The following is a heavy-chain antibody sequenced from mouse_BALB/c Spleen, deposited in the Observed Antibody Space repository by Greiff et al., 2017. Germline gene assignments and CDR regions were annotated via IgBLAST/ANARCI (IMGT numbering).Heavy chain of an antibody. D-gene: IGHD2-14*01. J-gene: IGHJ2*01. CDR1: GFTFTDYY. CDR3: ARDIQYRYDERYYFDY. Sequence: EVQVVESGGGLVQPGGSLRLSCATSGFTFTDYYMSWVRQPPGKALEWLGFIRNKANGYTTEYSASVKGRFTISRDNSQSILYLQMNTLRAEDSATYYCARDIQYRYDERYYFDYWGQGTTLTVSS. V-gene: IGHV7-3*02. CDR2: IRNKANGYTT.